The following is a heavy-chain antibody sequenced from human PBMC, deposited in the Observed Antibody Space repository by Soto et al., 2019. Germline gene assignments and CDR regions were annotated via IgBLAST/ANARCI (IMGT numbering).Heavy chain of an antibody. CDR3: ARDQPGYSYGYGLGY. J-gene: IGHJ4*02. Sequence: EVQLVESGGGLVKPGGSLRLSCAASGFTFSSYSMNWVRQAPGKGLEWVSSISSSSSYIYYADSGKGRFTISRDNAKNSLYLQMTSLRAEDTAVYYCARDQPGYSYGYGLGYWGQGTLVTVSS. CDR2: ISSSSSYI. V-gene: IGHV3-21*01. D-gene: IGHD5-18*01. CDR1: GFTFSSYS.